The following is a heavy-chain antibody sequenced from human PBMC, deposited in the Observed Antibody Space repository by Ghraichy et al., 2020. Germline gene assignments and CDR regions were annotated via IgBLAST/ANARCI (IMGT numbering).Heavy chain of an antibody. CDR3: ARDRGGYDVVTGYYYHYYGRDV. D-gene: IGHD3-9*01. CDR1: GFTFGNYG. J-gene: IGHJ6*02. Sequence: GESLNISCVASGFTFGNYGIHWARQAPGKGLEWVALISYDGNKKDYVDSVKGRFTISRDNSKNTVHLQMNNLRAEDTAVYYCARDRGGYDVVTGYYYHYYGRDVWRQGTTVTVSS. V-gene: IGHV3-30*03. CDR2: ISYDGNKK.